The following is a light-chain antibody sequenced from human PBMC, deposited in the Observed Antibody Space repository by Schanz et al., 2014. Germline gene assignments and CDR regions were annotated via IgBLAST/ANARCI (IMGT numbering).Light chain of an antibody. CDR2: GAS. CDR3: QQYNSVMYT. J-gene: IGKJ2*01. CDR1: QSISTW. V-gene: IGKV1-5*01. Sequence: DIQMTQSPSTLSASVGNRVTIACRASQSISTWLAWYQKKPGNAPKLLIYGASKLQSGVPSRFSGSGSGTEFTLTISSLQPDDFATYYCQQYNSVMYTFGQGTKLEIK.